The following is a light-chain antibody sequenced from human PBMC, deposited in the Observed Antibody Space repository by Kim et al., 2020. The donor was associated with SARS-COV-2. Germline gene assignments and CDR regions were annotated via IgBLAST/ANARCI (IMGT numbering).Light chain of an antibody. CDR3: QQRTDWPLT. V-gene: IGKV3-11*01. Sequence: LPPGERATLSCRASQSVSSYLAWYQQKPGQAPRLLIYDASNRATGIPARFSGSGSGTDFTLTINSLEPEDFAVYYCQQRTDWPLTFGGGTKVDIK. CDR2: DAS. J-gene: IGKJ4*01. CDR1: QSVSSY.